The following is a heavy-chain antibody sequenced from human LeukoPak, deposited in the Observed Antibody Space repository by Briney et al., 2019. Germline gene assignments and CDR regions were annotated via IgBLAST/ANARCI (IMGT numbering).Heavy chain of an antibody. V-gene: IGHV4-61*01. CDR3: AREDACSSTSCYTNNWFDP. D-gene: IGHD2-2*01. CDR2: IYYSGST. Sequence: PSETLSLTCTVSGGSISRSSYYWGWIRQPPGKGLEWSGYIYYSGSTSHNPSLKSRVTISVDTSENQFSLKLSSVTAADTAVYYCAREDACSSTSCYTNNWFDPWGQGILVTVSS. J-gene: IGHJ5*02. CDR1: GGSISRSSYY.